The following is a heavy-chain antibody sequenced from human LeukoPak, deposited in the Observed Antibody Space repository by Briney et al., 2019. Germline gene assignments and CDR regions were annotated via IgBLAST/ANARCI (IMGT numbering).Heavy chain of an antibody. CDR1: GGTFSSYA. CDR2: IIPIFGTA. Sequence: ASVKVSCKASGGTFSSYAISWVRQAPGQGLERMGGIIPIFGTANYAQKFQGRVTITADESTSTAYMELSSLRSEDTAVYYCARVPIERSWMSQVWGVRLAAAGTFDYWGRETLVTVSS. J-gene: IGHJ4*02. V-gene: IGHV1-69*13. D-gene: IGHD6-13*01. CDR3: ARVPIERSWMSQVWGVRLAAAGTFDY.